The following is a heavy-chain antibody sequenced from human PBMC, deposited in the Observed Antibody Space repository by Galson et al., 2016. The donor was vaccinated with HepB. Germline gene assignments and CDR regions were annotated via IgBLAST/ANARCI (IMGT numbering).Heavy chain of an antibody. J-gene: IGHJ4*02. D-gene: IGHD2-8*01. Sequence: SLRLSCAASGFAFSSYWMYWVRQPPGKGLEWVAIMYSGGSKQYAGSVKGRVTISRDTSSQTLFLEVSDLRAEDTGIYYCARGYTSGVPFWWGQGTLVTVSS. CDR2: MYSGGSK. CDR3: ARGYTSGVPFW. CDR1: GFAFSSYW. V-gene: IGHV3-53*01.